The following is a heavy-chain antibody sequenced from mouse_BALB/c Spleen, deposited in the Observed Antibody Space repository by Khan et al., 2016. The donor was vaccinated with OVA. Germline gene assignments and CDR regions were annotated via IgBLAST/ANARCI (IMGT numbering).Heavy chain of an antibody. CDR3: GRDGAYHRNDGWFAY. Sequence: QVQLKESGAELARPGASVKMSCKASGYTFTSYTIHWIKLRPGQGLEWIGYINPSNGYTNYNQKFKDKATLTADKSSTTAYMELSSLTSDDSALYNWGRDGAYHRNDGWFAYWGQGTLGTVSA. J-gene: IGHJ3*01. CDR1: GYTFTSYT. CDR2: INPSNGYT. D-gene: IGHD2-14*01. V-gene: IGHV1-4*01.